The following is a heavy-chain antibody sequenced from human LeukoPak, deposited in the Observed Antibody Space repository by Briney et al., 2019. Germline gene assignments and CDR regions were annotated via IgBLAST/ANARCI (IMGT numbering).Heavy chain of an antibody. CDR1: GFTFSSYG. Sequence: GRSLRLSCAASGFTFSSYGMHWVRQAPGKGLEWVAVIWYDGSNKYYADSVKGRFTISRDNSKNTLYLQMNSLRAEDTAVYYCARERGWLNDYNWFDPWGPGTLVTVSS. CDR3: ARERGWLNDYNWFDP. CDR2: IWYDGSNK. D-gene: IGHD3-22*01. J-gene: IGHJ5*02. V-gene: IGHV3-33*01.